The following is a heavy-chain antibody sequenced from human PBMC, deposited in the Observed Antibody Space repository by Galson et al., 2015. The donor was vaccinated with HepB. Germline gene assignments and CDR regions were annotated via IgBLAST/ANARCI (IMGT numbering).Heavy chain of an antibody. Sequence: SLRLSCAASGFTFSNFAMNWVRQAPGKGLEWVSAISGSGASTYDADSVKGRFTVSRDNSKNTLYLQMNTLRAEDSAVYYCAKVYSSGWLDAFDIWGQGTVVTVSP. CDR2: ISGSGAST. D-gene: IGHD6-19*01. V-gene: IGHV3-23*01. CDR3: AKVYSSGWLDAFDI. J-gene: IGHJ3*02. CDR1: GFTFSNFA.